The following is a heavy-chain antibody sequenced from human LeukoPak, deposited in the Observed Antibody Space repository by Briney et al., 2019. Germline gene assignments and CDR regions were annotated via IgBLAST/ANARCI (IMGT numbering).Heavy chain of an antibody. CDR3: AREHGYTSSWYVDY. J-gene: IGHJ4*02. D-gene: IGHD6-13*01. V-gene: IGHV4-59*01. Sequence: SETLSLTCTVSGGSISSYYWSWIRQPPGKGLEWIGYFYFSGSTNYNPSLKTRVTISVDTSRNQFSLKLNSVTAADTAVYYCAREHGYTSSWYVDYWGQGRLVTDSS. CDR2: FYFSGST. CDR1: GGSISSYY.